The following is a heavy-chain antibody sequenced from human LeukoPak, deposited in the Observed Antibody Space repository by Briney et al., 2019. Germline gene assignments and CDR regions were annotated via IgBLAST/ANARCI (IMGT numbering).Heavy chain of an antibody. D-gene: IGHD3-22*01. CDR3: AKSPVVVITKPLDY. CDR1: GFTFSSYA. CDR2: ISGSGGST. V-gene: IGHV3-23*01. Sequence: PGGSLRLSCAASGFTFSSYAMSWVRQAPGKGLEWVSAISGSGGSTYYADSVKGRFTISRDNSKNTLYLQMNSLRAEDTAVYYCAKSPVVVITKPLDYWGQGTLVTVSS. J-gene: IGHJ4*02.